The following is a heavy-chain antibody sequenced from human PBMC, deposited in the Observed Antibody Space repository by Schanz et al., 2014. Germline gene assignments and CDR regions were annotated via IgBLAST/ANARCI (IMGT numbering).Heavy chain of an antibody. Sequence: VQLVESGGGVVRPGGSLRLSCAASGFGFDDYAMSWIRQPPGKGLEWIGEINHSGSTNYNPSLKSQFTISLDTSKNQFSLKLSSVTAADTAVYYCASRRRMGISMVRGILKGWFDPWGQGTLVTVSS. CDR3: ASRRRMGISMVRGILKGWFDP. CDR2: INHSGST. J-gene: IGHJ5*02. CDR1: GFGFDDYA. D-gene: IGHD3-10*01. V-gene: IGHV4-34*01.